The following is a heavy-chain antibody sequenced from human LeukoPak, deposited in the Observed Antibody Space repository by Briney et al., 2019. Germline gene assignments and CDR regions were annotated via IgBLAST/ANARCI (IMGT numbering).Heavy chain of an antibody. CDR3: ARDAGYSYGYDY. Sequence: SETLSLTCAVSGGSISSGGYYWSWIRQHPGKGLEWIGYIYYSGSTYYNPSLKSRVTISVDTSKNQFSLKLSSVTAADTAVYYCARDAGYSYGYDYWGQGTLVTVSS. D-gene: IGHD5-18*01. J-gene: IGHJ4*02. V-gene: IGHV4-31*11. CDR1: GGSISSGGYY. CDR2: IYYSGST.